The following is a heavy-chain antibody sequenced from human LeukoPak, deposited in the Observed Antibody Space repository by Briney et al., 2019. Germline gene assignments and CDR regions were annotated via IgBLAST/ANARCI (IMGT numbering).Heavy chain of an antibody. D-gene: IGHD3-22*01. CDR3: ARSGADYYDSKGYVAVGY. CDR1: GYTFTSCG. Sequence: ASVKVFCKASGYTFTSCGISWLRQAPGQGLEWMGWISAYNGNTNYAQKLQGRVTMTTDTSTSTAYMELRSLRSDDTAVYYCARSGADYYDSKGYVAVGYWGQGTLVTVSS. J-gene: IGHJ4*02. V-gene: IGHV1-18*01. CDR2: ISAYNGNT.